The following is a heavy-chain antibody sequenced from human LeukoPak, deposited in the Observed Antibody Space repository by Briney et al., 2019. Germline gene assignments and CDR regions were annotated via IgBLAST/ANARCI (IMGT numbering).Heavy chain of an antibody. V-gene: IGHV3-23*01. CDR3: AKAYYDSSGYYSFDY. D-gene: IGHD3-22*01. Sequence: GGSLRLSCAASGFTFSSCAMSWVRQAPGKGLEWVSGISGSGASTYYADSVRGRFTISRDNSKNTLYLQMNSLRAEDTAVSYCAKAYYDSSGYYSFDYWGQGTLVTVSS. CDR2: ISGSGAST. J-gene: IGHJ4*02. CDR1: GFTFSSCA.